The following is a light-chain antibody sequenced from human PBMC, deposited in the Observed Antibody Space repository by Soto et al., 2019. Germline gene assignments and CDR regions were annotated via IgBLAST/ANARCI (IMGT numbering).Light chain of an antibody. Sequence: DIQMTQSPSTLSASVGDRVTITCRASQSISSWLAWFQQKPGKAPKLLIYKASSLEGGVPSRFSGSGSGTDFTLTISCLQSEDFATYYCQQYYSYPRTFGQGTKVDIK. CDR3: QQYYSYPRT. V-gene: IGKV1-5*03. CDR1: QSISSW. J-gene: IGKJ1*01. CDR2: KAS.